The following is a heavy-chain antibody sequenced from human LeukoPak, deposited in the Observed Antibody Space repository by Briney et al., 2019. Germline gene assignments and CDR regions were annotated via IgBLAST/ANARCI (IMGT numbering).Heavy chain of an antibody. CDR3: ARITGGATLYYFDY. J-gene: IGHJ4*02. D-gene: IGHD1-26*01. CDR1: GGSISSGGYS. V-gene: IGHV4-31*03. CDR2: IYYSGST. Sequence: PSQTLSLTCTVSGGSISSGGYSWSWIRQHPGKGLEWIGYIYYSGSTYYNPSLKSRVTISVDTSKNQFSLKLNSVTAADTAVYYCARITGGATLYYFDYWGQGTLVTVSS.